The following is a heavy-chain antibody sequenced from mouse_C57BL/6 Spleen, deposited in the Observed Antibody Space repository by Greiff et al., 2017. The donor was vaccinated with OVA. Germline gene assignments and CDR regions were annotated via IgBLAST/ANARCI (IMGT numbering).Heavy chain of an antibody. Sequence: QVQLQQPGAELVMPGASVKLSCKASGYTFTSYWMHWVKQRPGQGLEWIGEIDPSDSYTNYNQKFKGKSTLTVDKSSSTAYIQLSSLTSEDAAVYYCARGVYGYDGNGENYWGQGTTLTVSS. D-gene: IGHD2-2*01. V-gene: IGHV1-69*01. J-gene: IGHJ2*01. CDR1: GYTFTSYW. CDR3: ARGVYGYDGNGENY. CDR2: IDPSDSYT.